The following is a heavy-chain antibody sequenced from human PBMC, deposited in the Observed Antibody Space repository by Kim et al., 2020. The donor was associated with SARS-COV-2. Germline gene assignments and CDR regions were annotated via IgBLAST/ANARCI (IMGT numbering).Heavy chain of an antibody. V-gene: IGHV1-3*01. CDR3: AMWGPHVGSLYLHYYDSSGAY. CDR2: INAGNGNT. CDR1: GYTFTSYA. J-gene: IGHJ4*02. D-gene: IGHD3-22*01. Sequence: ASVKVSCKASGYTFTSYAMHWVRQAPGQRLEWMGWINAGNGNTKYSQKFQGRVTITRDTSASTAYMELSSLRSEDTAVYYCAMWGPHVGSLYLHYYDSSGAYWGQGTLVTVSS.